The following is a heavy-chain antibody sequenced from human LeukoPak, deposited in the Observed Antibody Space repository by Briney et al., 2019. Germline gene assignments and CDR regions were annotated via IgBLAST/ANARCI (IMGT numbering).Heavy chain of an antibody. CDR2: IYPGDSDS. D-gene: IGHD2-2*02. Sequence: GESLKISCKGSGYSFTSYWIGWVRQMPGKGLEWLGIIYPGDSDSRYSPSFQGQVTISADKSISTAYLQWSSLKASDTAMHYCVRGRGYCSSSASCYTFDYWGQGTLVTVSS. V-gene: IGHV5-51*01. J-gene: IGHJ4*02. CDR1: GYSFTSYW. CDR3: VRGRGYCSSSASCYTFDY.